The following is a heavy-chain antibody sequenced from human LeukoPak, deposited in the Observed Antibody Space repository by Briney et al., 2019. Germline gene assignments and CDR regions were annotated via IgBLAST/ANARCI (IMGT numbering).Heavy chain of an antibody. Sequence: GGSLRLSCAASGFTFSIYWTSWVRQAPGKGLEWVANIKQDGSEKYYVDSVKGRFTISRDNAKSSLYLQMNSLRAEDTAVYYCARDRRVGEGLFDYWGQGTLVTVSS. J-gene: IGHJ4*02. CDR3: ARDRRVGEGLFDY. CDR1: GFTFSIYW. CDR2: IKQDGSEK. V-gene: IGHV3-7*01. D-gene: IGHD3-10*01.